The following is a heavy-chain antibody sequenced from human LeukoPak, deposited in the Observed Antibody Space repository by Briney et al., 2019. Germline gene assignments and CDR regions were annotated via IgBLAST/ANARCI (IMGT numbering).Heavy chain of an antibody. Sequence: GGSLRLSCADSGLTFSSYWMSWVRQAPGKGLEWVANIKQDGSEKHYVDSVTGRFTISRDNAKNSLYLQMNSLRADDTAVYYCARDLAGPPQEAFDIWGQGTMVTVSS. J-gene: IGHJ3*02. CDR1: GLTFSSYW. V-gene: IGHV3-7*01. CDR2: IKQDGSEK. CDR3: ARDLAGPPQEAFDI.